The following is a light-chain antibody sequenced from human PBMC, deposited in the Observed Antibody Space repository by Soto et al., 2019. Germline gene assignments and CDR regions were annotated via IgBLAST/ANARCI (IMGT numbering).Light chain of an antibody. CDR3: QTWGTGIHVV. J-gene: IGLJ2*01. CDR2: VNSDGSH. V-gene: IGLV4-69*01. CDR1: SGLSNYA. Sequence: QSVLTQSPSASASLGASVKLTCTLSSGLSNYAIAWHQQQTEKGPRYLMKVNSDGSHSKGDGIPDRFSGSSFGAERYLTISRLQREDEADYYCQTWGTGIHVVFGGGTKLTVL.